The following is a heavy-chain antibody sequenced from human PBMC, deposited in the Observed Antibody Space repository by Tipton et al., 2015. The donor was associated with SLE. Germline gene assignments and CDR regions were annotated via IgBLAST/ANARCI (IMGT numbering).Heavy chain of an antibody. CDR2: IYTSGST. CDR3: AREGSWIYFDY. CDR1: GGSISTYF. Sequence: LRLSCTVSGGSISTYFWTWIRQPAGKGLEWIGRIYTSGSTNYNPSLRSRVTMSVDSSNNLFSLNLSSVTAADTAVYYCAREGSWIYFDYWGQGMLVTVSS. J-gene: IGHJ4*02. D-gene: IGHD6-13*01. V-gene: IGHV4-4*07.